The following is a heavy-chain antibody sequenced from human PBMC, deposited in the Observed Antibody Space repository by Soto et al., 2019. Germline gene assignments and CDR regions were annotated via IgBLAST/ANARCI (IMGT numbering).Heavy chain of an antibody. CDR2: IYPGDSDT. CDR1: GYSFTSYW. CDR3: ASGPGLGQTPASRYYYDSSGPGAFNI. J-gene: IGHJ3*02. V-gene: IGHV5-51*01. Sequence: RGESLKISCKGSGYSFTSYWIGWVRQMPGKGLEWMGIIYPGDSDTRYSPSFQGQVTISADKSISTAYLQWSSLKASDTAMYYCASGPGLGQTPASRYYYDSSGPGAFNIWGQGTMVTVSS. D-gene: IGHD3-22*01.